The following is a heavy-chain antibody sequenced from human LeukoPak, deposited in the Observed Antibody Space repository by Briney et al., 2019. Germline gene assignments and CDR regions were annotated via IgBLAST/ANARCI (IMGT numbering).Heavy chain of an antibody. D-gene: IGHD4-17*01. Sequence: SETLSLTCAVSTDSFSSHYWTWIRQPPGKGLGWIGYISYIGSTNYNPSLKSRVTISIDTSKNQFSLKLSSVTAADTAVYCCARDLVTVTKGFDIWGQGTMVSVSS. CDR2: ISYIGST. CDR1: TDSFSSHY. J-gene: IGHJ3*02. V-gene: IGHV4-59*11. CDR3: ARDLVTVTKGFDI.